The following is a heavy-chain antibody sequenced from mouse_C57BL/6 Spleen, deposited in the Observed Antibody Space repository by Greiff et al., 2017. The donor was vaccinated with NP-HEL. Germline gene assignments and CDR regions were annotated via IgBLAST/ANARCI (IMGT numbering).Heavy chain of an antibody. D-gene: IGHD1-1*01. CDR3: ARSFYYVSSYAMDY. CDR2: IWSDGST. V-gene: IGHV2-6*03. Sequence: VQGVESGPGLVAPSQSLSITCTVSGFSLTSYGVHWVRQPPGKGLEWLVVIWSDGSTNYNSALKSRLSISKDNSKSQVFLKMNSLQTDDTAMYYCARSFYYVSSYAMDYWGQGTSVTVSS. J-gene: IGHJ4*01. CDR1: GFSLTSYG.